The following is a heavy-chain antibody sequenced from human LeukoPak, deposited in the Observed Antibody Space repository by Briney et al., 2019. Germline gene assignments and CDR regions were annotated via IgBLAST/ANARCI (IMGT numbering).Heavy chain of an antibody. CDR2: IIPIFGTA. D-gene: IGHD3-9*01. J-gene: IGHJ4*02. CDR3: ARVDLLTGYYFFDY. Sequence: SVKVSCKASGGTFSSYAISWVRQAPGQGLEWMGGIIPIFGTANYAQKFQGRVTITADESTSTAYMELRSLGSDETAVYYCARVDLLTGYYFFDYWGQGTLVTVSS. V-gene: IGHV1-69*01. CDR1: GGTFSSYA.